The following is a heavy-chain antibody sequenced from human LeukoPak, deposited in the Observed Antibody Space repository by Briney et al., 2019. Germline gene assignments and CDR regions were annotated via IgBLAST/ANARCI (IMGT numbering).Heavy chain of an antibody. Sequence: ASETLSLTCTVSGGSIGSSSYFWGWIRQPPGKGLEWNGSMYYSGSTYYNPSLKSRVTISIDTSKNQFSLKMTSVTAADTAVYYCARHAFPGPVDYWGQGTLVTVSS. CDR3: ARHAFPGPVDY. V-gene: IGHV4-39*01. D-gene: IGHD2-21*01. CDR1: GGSIGSSSYF. J-gene: IGHJ4*02. CDR2: MYYSGST.